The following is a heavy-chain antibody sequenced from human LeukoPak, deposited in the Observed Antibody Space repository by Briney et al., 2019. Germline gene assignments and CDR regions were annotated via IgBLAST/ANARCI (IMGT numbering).Heavy chain of an antibody. D-gene: IGHD5-18*01. CDR1: GFSFSSYA. J-gene: IGHJ4*02. CDR3: AVGYSYGCALGY. V-gene: IGHV3-23*01. Sequence: PGGSLRLSCAASGFSFSSYAMNWVRQAPGKGLEWVSAISGSGGSTYYADSVKGRFTISRDNSKNTLYLQMNSLRAEDTAVYYCAVGYSYGCALGYWGQGTLVTVSS. CDR2: ISGSGGST.